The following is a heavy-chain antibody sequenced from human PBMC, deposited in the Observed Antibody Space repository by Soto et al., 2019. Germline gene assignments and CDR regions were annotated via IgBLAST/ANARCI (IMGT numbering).Heavy chain of an antibody. J-gene: IGHJ4*02. Sequence: GGSLRLSCAASGFTFSSYAMHWVRQAPGKGLEWVAVISYDGSNKYYADSVKGRFTISRDNSKNTLYLQMNSLRAEDTAVYYCARVKSAPGGSSWYSFPADYWGQGTLVTVSS. CDR1: GFTFSSYA. D-gene: IGHD6-13*01. CDR2: ISYDGSNK. V-gene: IGHV3-30-3*01. CDR3: ARVKSAPGGSSWYSFPADY.